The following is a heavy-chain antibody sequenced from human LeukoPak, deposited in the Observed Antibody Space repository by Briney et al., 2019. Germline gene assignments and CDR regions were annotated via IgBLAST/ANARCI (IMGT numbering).Heavy chain of an antibody. CDR3: ARDLSATARAYDY. CDR2: ITISGTYI. V-gene: IGHV3-21*01. J-gene: IGHJ4*02. Sequence: GGSLRLSCAASGFILSDYIMNWVRQAPGKGLEWVSFITISGTYITYADSVKGRFTMSRDNAKNSLYLQMNSLRAEDTAVYYCARDLSATARAYDYWGQGTLVTVSS. CDR1: GFILSDYI. D-gene: IGHD2-15*01.